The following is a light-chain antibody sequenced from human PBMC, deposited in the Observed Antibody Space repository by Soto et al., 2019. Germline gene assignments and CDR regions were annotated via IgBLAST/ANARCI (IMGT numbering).Light chain of an antibody. CDR3: CSYTSTATYV. J-gene: IGLJ1*01. CDR2: DVN. V-gene: IGLV2-14*01. CDR1: NSDVGSSTY. Sequence: SALTQPASVSRSPGQSISISRTGTNSDVGSSTYVTWYQQYPDKAPTLVIFDVNNRPSGISNRFSGSKSGNTASLTISGLQAEDEADYYCCSYTSTATYVFGTGTKVTVL.